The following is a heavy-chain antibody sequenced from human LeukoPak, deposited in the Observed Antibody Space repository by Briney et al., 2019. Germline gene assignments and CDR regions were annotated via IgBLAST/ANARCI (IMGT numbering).Heavy chain of an antibody. Sequence: GGSLRLSCAASGFTFSSYAMHWVRQAPGKGLEGVAVISYDGSNKYYADSVKGRFTISRDNSKNTLYLQMNSLRAEDTAVYYCARGDDILTGYSDYFDYWGQGTLVTVSS. CDR3: ARGDDILTGYSDYFDY. J-gene: IGHJ4*02. CDR1: GFTFSSYA. CDR2: ISYDGSNK. D-gene: IGHD3-9*01. V-gene: IGHV3-30*04.